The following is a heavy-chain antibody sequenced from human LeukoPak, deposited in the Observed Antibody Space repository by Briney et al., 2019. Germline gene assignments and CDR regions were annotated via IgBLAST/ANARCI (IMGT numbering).Heavy chain of an antibody. Sequence: PGGSLRLSCAASGFTFSSYSMNWVRQAPGKGLEWVSSISSSSSYIYYAGSVKGRLTISRDNAKNSLYLQMNSLRAEDTAVYYCASSTRDETFDYWGQETLVTVSS. CDR1: GFTFSSYS. CDR3: ASSTRDETFDY. V-gene: IGHV3-21*01. D-gene: IGHD2/OR15-2a*01. CDR2: ISSSSSYI. J-gene: IGHJ4*02.